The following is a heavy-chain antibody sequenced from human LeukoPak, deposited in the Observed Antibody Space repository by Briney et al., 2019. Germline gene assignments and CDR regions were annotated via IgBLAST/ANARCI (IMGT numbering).Heavy chain of an antibody. V-gene: IGHV4-59*01. CDR1: DGAITGYY. CDR2: LHYGGST. J-gene: IGHJ4*02. CDR3: ARGYSTSWTYYFDY. D-gene: IGHD6-13*01. Sequence: PSGTLSLTCTVSDGAITGYYWGWIRQPPGKGLDWIGHLHYGGSTNYNPSLKSRVTISVNTSKNHFSLKLSSVTAADTAVYYCARGYSTSWTYYFDYWGQGALVTVSS.